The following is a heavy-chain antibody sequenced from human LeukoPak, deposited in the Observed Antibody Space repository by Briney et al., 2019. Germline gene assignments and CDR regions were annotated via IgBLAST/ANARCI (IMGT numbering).Heavy chain of an antibody. V-gene: IGHV3-30-3*01. D-gene: IGHD3-3*01. CDR2: ISYDGSNK. J-gene: IGHJ6*02. CDR3: ARDKGLRFPRGPMDV. Sequence: GGSLRLSCAASGFTFSSYAMHWVRQAPGKGLEWVAVISYDGSNKYYADSVKGRFTISRDNSKDTLYLQMDSLRAEDTAVYYCARDKGLRFPRGPMDVWAKGPRSPSP. CDR1: GFTFSSYA.